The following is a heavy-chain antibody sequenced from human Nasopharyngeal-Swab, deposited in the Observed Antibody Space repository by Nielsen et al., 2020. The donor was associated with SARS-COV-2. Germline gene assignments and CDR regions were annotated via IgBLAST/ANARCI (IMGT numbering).Heavy chain of an antibody. CDR3: AKSGVRGVIRYAFDI. V-gene: IGHV3-23*01. Sequence: WIRQPPGKGPEWVSAISGSGGSTYYADSVKGRFTISRDNSKNTLYLQMNSLRAEDTAVYYCAKSGVRGVIRYAFDIWGQGTMVTVSS. J-gene: IGHJ3*02. CDR2: ISGSGGST. D-gene: IGHD3-10*01.